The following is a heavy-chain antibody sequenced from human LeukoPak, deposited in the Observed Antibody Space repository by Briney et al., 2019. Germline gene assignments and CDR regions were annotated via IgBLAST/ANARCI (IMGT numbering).Heavy chain of an antibody. CDR1: GGSISSYY. D-gene: IGHD1-26*01. V-gene: IGHV4-59*01. CDR3: ARDPTYYLRYGYFDS. Sequence: SETLSLTCTVSGGSISSYYWSWIRQPPGKGLEWIEYIYYSGSTNYNPSLKSRVTISVDTSKNQFSLKLSSVTAADTAVYYCARDPTYYLRYGYFDSWGQGTLVTVSS. CDR2: IYYSGST. J-gene: IGHJ4*02.